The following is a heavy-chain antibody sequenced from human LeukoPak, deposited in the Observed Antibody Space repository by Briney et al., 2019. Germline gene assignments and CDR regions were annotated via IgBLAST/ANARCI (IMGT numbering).Heavy chain of an antibody. V-gene: IGHV3-33*08. CDR3: ANLVVRGVISHYDY. CDR1: GVTFSSYG. CDR2: IWHDGSEK. Sequence: HPGGSLRLSCAASGVTFSSYGMHWVRQAPGKGLDWVAVIWHDGSEKYYADSVKGRFTISRDNSKNTLYLQMNSLRPEDTAVYYCANLVVRGVISHYDYWGQGTLVTVSS. D-gene: IGHD3-10*01. J-gene: IGHJ4*02.